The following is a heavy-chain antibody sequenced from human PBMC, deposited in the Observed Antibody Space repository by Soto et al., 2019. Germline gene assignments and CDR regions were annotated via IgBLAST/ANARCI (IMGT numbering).Heavy chain of an antibody. D-gene: IGHD2-15*01. V-gene: IGHV1-69*02. Sequence: ASVKVSCKASGGTFSSYTISWVRQAPGQGLEWMGRIIPILGIANYAQKFQGRVTITADKSTSTAYMELSSLRSEDTAVYYCARVVVVVAAETRYYFDYWGQGTLVTVSS. CDR1: GGTFSSYT. CDR2: IIPILGIA. CDR3: ARVVVVVAAETRYYFDY. J-gene: IGHJ4*02.